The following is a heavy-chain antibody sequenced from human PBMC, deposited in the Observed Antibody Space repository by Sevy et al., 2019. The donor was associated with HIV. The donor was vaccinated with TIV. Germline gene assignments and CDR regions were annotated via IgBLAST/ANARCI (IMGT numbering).Heavy chain of an antibody. D-gene: IGHD2-2*01. CDR3: ARDREDIVVVPADHYYYYYMDV. CDR2: IYTSGST. CDR1: GGSISSYY. V-gene: IGHV4-4*07. Sequence: TLSLTCTVSGGSISSYYWSWIRQPAGKGLEWIGRIYTSGSTNYNPSLKSRVTMSVDTSKNQFSLKLSSVTAADTAVYYCARDREDIVVVPADHYYYYYMDVWGKGTTVTVSS. J-gene: IGHJ6*03.